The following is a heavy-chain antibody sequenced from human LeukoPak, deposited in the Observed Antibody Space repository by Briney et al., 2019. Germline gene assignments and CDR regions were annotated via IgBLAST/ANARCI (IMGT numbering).Heavy chain of an antibody. Sequence: GGSLRLSCAASGFTFSSYAMSWVRQAPGKGLEWVSGIVGRGGSTYYADSVKGRFTISRDSSKNALYLQMNSLRAEDTAVYYCARDLMGQWLSPYYYGMDVWGQGTTVTVSS. CDR1: GFTFSSYA. V-gene: IGHV3-23*01. D-gene: IGHD6-19*01. CDR3: ARDLMGQWLSPYYYGMDV. CDR2: IVGRGGST. J-gene: IGHJ6*02.